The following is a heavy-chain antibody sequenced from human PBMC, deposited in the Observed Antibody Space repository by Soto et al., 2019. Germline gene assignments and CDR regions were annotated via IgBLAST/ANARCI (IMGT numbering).Heavy chain of an antibody. D-gene: IGHD6-19*01. CDR1: DYSISDGYY. V-gene: IGHV4-38-2*01. Sequence: SETLSLTCVVADYSISDGYYWGWVRQPPGKGLEWIGSLFHTGNSYYNPSLKSRVTISMDKSENQFFLNLTSVTAADTAVYYCARSLHVTVAGYFDSWGHGALVPVS. CDR2: LFHTGNS. CDR3: ARSLHVTVAGYFDS. J-gene: IGHJ4*01.